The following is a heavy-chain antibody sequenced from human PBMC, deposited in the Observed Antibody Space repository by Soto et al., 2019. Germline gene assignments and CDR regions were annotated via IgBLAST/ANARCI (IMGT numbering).Heavy chain of an antibody. D-gene: IGHD6-13*01. V-gene: IGHV3-30-3*01. CDR1: GFSFSSYS. CDR3: ARAPTRGIAAPFTWGSGMDV. Sequence: GSLRLSCTASGFSFSSYSLHWVRQTPGKGLEWVAVISYDGSNKYYADSVKGRFTVSRDSPKNTLFLQMNSLKPEETAVYYCARAPTRGIAAPFTWGSGMDVWGQGTTVTVSS. J-gene: IGHJ6*02. CDR2: ISYDGSNK.